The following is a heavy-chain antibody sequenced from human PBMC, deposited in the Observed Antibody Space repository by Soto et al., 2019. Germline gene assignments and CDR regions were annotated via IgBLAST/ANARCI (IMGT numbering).Heavy chain of an antibody. J-gene: IGHJ4*02. CDR3: AKDAVYNDGLWLMDH. V-gene: IGHV3-23*01. CDR2: IYVSDGGI. D-gene: IGHD2-21*01. Sequence: GSLRLSCSPSSLPHSSFATMCVPQAPANGLECVSGIYVSDGGIEYADCVKGRFTISRDNSKNTVYLQMTGLRADDTAVYYCAKDAVYNDGLWLMDHWGRGSQVTV. CDR1: SLPHSSFA.